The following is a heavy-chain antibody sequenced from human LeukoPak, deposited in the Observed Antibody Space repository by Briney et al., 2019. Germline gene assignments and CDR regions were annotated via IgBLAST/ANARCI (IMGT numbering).Heavy chain of an antibody. CDR3: ARDRNSNNWFFL. CDR2: LYGDGTT. Sequence: GESLRLSCEGSGFTVNTNYMNWVRQGPGKGLEWVSILYGDGTTYYADSVKGRFTISRDNSKNAVYLQMNNLRVDDTAVYYCARDRNSNNWFFLWGQGTLVTVSS. V-gene: IGHV3-66*01. J-gene: IGHJ5*02. D-gene: IGHD6-13*01. CDR1: GFTVNTNY.